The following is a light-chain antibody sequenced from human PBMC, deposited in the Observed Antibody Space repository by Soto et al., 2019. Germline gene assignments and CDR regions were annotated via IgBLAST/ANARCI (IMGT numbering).Light chain of an antibody. CDR3: QQYGSSPWT. V-gene: IGKV3-20*01. CDR1: QSVSSSY. J-gene: IGKJ1*01. Sequence: EIVLTQSPGTLSLSPGERATLSCRASQSVSSSYLAWYQQKPGQAPRLLIYGASSRATGIPDRFSGSGSGTDFTLTLSRLEPADFAVYYFQQYGSSPWTFGQGTKVEIK. CDR2: GAS.